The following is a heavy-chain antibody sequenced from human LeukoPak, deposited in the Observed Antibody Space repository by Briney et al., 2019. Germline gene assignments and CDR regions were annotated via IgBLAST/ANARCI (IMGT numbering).Heavy chain of an antibody. Sequence: ASVKVSCKASGYTFTSYYMHWVRQAPGQGLEWMGIINPSGGSTSYAQKFQGRVTMTRDMSTSTVYMELSSLRSGDTAVYYCARDRELYYDILTGYYRATTNFAFDIWGQGTMVTVSS. V-gene: IGHV1-46*01. D-gene: IGHD3-9*01. CDR1: GYTFTSYY. CDR3: ARDRELYYDILTGYYRATTNFAFDI. CDR2: INPSGGST. J-gene: IGHJ3*02.